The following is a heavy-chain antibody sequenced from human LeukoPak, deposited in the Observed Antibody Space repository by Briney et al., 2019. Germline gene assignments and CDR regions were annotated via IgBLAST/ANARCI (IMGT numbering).Heavy chain of an antibody. V-gene: IGHV4-34*01. CDR2: INYSGST. Sequence: KPSETLSLTCAVYGGSFSGYYWSWIRQPPGKGLEWIGEINYSGSTNYNPSLKSRVTISVDTSKNQFSLKLSSVTAADTAVYYCARTPRRAAFRGVYFDYWGQGTLVTVSS. D-gene: IGHD3-10*01. J-gene: IGHJ4*02. CDR3: ARTPRRAAFRGVYFDY. CDR1: GGSFSGYY.